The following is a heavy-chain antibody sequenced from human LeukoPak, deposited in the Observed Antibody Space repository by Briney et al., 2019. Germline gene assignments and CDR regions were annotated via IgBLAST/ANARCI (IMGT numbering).Heavy chain of an antibody. CDR3: ARAGSSGDYQAGSFEY. V-gene: IGHV1-46*01. CDR2: INPTGGST. D-gene: IGHD1-26*01. J-gene: IGHJ4*02. Sequence: ASVKVSCKASGYTFSNYNVHWVRQAPGQGLEWMGIINPTGGSTNYAQKFQGRVTMTRDMSTTTVYMVLSSLKSEDTAVYYCARAGSSGDYQAGSFEYWGQGTLVTVSS. CDR1: GYTFSNYN.